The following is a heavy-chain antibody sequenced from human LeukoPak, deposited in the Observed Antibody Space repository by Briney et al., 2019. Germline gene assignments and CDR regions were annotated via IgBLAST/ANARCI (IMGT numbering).Heavy chain of an antibody. CDR1: GGSISSYY. CDR3: ARGRQKWGAFDI. CDR2: IYYSGST. D-gene: IGHD1-26*01. Sequence: SETLSLTCTVSGGSISSYYWSWIRQPPGKGLEWIGYIYYSGSTNYNPSLKSRVAISLDTSKNQFSLKLSSVTAADTAVYYCARGRQKWGAFDIWGQGTMVTVSS. J-gene: IGHJ3*02. V-gene: IGHV4-59*01.